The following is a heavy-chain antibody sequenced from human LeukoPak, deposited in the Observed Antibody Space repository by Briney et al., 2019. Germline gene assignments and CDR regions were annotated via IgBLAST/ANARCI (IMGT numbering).Heavy chain of an antibody. CDR3: ARPSGYCSDGDCYPDY. D-gene: IGHD2-15*01. Sequence: ASVKVSCKAFGYTFTSYGISWVRQAPGQGLEWVGWINTDTGKPAYAQDFTGRFVFSLDTSVSTAYLQISSLKAEDTAVYYCARPSGYCSDGDCYPDYWGQGTLVTVSS. J-gene: IGHJ4*02. CDR1: GYTFTSYG. CDR2: INTDTGKP. V-gene: IGHV7-4-1*02.